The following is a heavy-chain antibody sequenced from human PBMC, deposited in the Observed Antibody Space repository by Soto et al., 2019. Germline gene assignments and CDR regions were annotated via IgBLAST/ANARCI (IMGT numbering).Heavy chain of an antibody. Sequence: EVQLVESGGGLVQPGGSLRLSCAASGFTFSSYWMTWARQAPGKGLEWVASMNRDGSEKRYVDSVEGRFTISRDNAKNSLFLQMNILSTHDTAVYNSVRDAGPRFDYWGQGSLVTVSS. V-gene: IGHV3-7*01. CDR2: MNRDGSEK. CDR3: VRDAGPRFDY. CDR1: GFTFSSYW. J-gene: IGHJ4*02. D-gene: IGHD3-10*01.